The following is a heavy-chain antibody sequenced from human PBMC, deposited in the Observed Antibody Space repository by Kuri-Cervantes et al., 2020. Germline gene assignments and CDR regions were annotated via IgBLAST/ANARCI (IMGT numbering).Heavy chain of an antibody. CDR1: GGSISSYY. J-gene: IGHJ5*02. CDR2: VYYSGST. Sequence: SETLSLTCNVSGGSISSYYWNWIRQPPGRGLEWIGYVYYSGSTNYNPSLKSRVTISVDSSKNQFSLKLSSVTAADTAVYYCARAEGLCSSTSCYVNWFDPWGQGTLVTVSS. V-gene: IGHV4-59*01. D-gene: IGHD2-2*01. CDR3: ARAEGLCSSTSCYVNWFDP.